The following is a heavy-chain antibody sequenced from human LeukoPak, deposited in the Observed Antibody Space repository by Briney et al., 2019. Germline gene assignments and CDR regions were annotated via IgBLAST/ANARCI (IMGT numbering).Heavy chain of an antibody. J-gene: IGHJ6*03. V-gene: IGHV3-21*01. D-gene: IGHD6-6*01. Sequence: GGSLRLSCAASGFTFLNYGMTWVRQAPGKGLEWVSSISSSSSYIYYADSVKGRFTISRDNAKNSLYLQMNSLRAEDTAVYYCASPNPRIAARPYYYYYMDVWGKGTTVTVSS. CDR3: ASPNPRIAARPYYYYYMDV. CDR1: GFTFLNYG. CDR2: ISSSSSYI.